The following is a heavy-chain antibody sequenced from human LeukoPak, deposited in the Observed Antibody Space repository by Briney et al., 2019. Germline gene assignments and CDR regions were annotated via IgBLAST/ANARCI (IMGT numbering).Heavy chain of an antibody. J-gene: IGHJ4*02. Sequence: PGGSLRLSCAASGFTFSSYAMSWVRQAPGKGLEWVSAISGSGGSTYYADSVKGRFTISRDNSKNTLYLQMNSLRAEDTAVYYCASTRGGRSYARYFDYWGQGTLVTVSS. CDR2: ISGSGGST. D-gene: IGHD2-15*01. CDR3: ASTRGGRSYARYFDY. V-gene: IGHV3-23*01. CDR1: GFTFSSYA.